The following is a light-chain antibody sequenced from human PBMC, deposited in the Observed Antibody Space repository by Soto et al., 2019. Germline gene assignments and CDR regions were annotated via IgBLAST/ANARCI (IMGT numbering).Light chain of an antibody. CDR1: QIVSSSY. Sequence: EIVLTQSPGTLSLSPGERDTISCRASQIVSSSYLAWYQQKPGHAPRLLIYGASSRATGIPDRFSGSGSGTDFTLTISRLEPEDFAVYYCQQYGSSPRTFGQGTKVDIK. V-gene: IGKV3-20*01. CDR3: QQYGSSPRT. CDR2: GAS. J-gene: IGKJ1*01.